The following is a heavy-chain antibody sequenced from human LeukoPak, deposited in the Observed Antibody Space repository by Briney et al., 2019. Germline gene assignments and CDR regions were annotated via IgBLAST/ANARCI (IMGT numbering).Heavy chain of an antibody. J-gene: IGHJ1*01. CDR1: GFTFSSYA. Sequence: PGGSLRLSCAASGFTFSSYAMSWVRQAPGKGLEWVSAISGSGGSTYYADSVKGRFTISRDNSKNTLYLQMNSLRAEDTAVYYCARIGRTWRDGYKVFQHWGQGTLVTVSS. CDR2: ISGSGGST. D-gene: IGHD5-24*01. CDR3: ARIGRTWRDGYKVFQH. V-gene: IGHV3-23*01.